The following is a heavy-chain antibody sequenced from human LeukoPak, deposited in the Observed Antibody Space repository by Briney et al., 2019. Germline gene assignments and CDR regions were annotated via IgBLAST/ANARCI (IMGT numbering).Heavy chain of an antibody. V-gene: IGHV1-18*01. J-gene: IGHJ4*02. Sequence: GASVKVSCKASGYSFSRYGLTWVRQAPGQGLEWMGWTSTYKGNTNYAQKFQGRVTMTTDTSTSTAYMELRSLRSDDTAVYYCARESRFGAYDSSGYYPSDYWGQGTLVTVSS. CDR3: ARESRFGAYDSSGYYPSDY. D-gene: IGHD3-22*01. CDR1: GYSFSRYG. CDR2: TSTYKGNT.